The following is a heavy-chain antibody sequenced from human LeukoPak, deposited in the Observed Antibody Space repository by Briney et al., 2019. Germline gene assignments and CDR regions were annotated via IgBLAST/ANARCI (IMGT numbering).Heavy chain of an antibody. V-gene: IGHV7-4-1*02. CDR3: ARSYYYDSSGRRPRSYYYGMDV. J-gene: IGHJ6*02. CDR2: INTNTGNP. CDR1: GYTFTSYA. D-gene: IGHD3-22*01. Sequence: ASVKDSCKAPGYTFTSYAMNWVRHTPGQGLEWMGWINTNTGNPRYAQGFTGRFVFSLDTSVSTAYLQISSLKAEDTAVYYCARSYYYDSSGRRPRSYYYGMDVWGQGTTVTVSS.